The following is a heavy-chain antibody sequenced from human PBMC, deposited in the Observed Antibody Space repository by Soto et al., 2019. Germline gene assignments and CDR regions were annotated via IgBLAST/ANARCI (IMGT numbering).Heavy chain of an antibody. D-gene: IGHD6-13*01. Sequence: PSETLSLTCTVSGGSISSSSYYWGWIRQPPGKGLEWIGSIYYSGSTYYNPSLKSRVTIPVDTSKNQFSLKLSSVTAADTAVYYCARLRRAAAGIDYWGQGTLVTVSS. CDR3: ARLRRAAAGIDY. J-gene: IGHJ4*02. V-gene: IGHV4-39*01. CDR1: GGSISSSSYY. CDR2: IYYSGST.